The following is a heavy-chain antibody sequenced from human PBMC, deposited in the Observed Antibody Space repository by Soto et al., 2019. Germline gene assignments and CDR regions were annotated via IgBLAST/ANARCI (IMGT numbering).Heavy chain of an antibody. Sequence: GGSLRLSCAASGFTFSNYALSWVRQAPGKGLEWVSAISGSGDHTYYADSVRGRFTLSRDNSRDTLYLYMHSLRVDDTAVYYCARGLAVVRDYTSDVRQRNWFDPWGQGTLVTVSS. J-gene: IGHJ5*02. CDR1: GFTFSNYA. CDR2: ISGSGDHT. D-gene: IGHD2-8*01. CDR3: ARGLAVVRDYTSDVRQRNWFDP. V-gene: IGHV3-23*01.